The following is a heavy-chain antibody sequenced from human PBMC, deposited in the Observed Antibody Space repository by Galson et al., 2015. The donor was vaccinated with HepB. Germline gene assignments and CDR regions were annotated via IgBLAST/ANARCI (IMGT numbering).Heavy chain of an antibody. D-gene: IGHD3-3*01. CDR3: AKDLEGVGNWLDP. CDR2: IKQDGSEK. J-gene: IGHJ5*02. CDR1: GFTFSSYW. Sequence: SLRLSCAASGFTFSSYWMSWVRQAPGKGLEWVANIKQDGSEKYYVDSVKGRFTISRDNSKNTLYLQMNSLRAEDTAVYYCAKDLEGVGNWLDPWGQGTLVTVSS. V-gene: IGHV3-7*03.